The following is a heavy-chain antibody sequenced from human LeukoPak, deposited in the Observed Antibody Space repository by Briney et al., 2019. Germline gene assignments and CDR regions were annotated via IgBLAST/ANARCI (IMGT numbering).Heavy chain of an antibody. CDR1: GFTFSSSA. D-gene: IGHD2-15*01. CDR2: ISNNGGYT. CDR3: AKQLGYCSDGSCYFPY. J-gene: IGHJ4*02. V-gene: IGHV3-23*01. Sequence: GGSPRLSCAASGFTFSSSAMSWVRQAPGKGLEWVSAISNNGGYTYYADSVQGQFTISRDNSKSTLCLQMNSLRAEDTAVYYCAKQLGYCSDGSCYFPYWGQGTLVTVSS.